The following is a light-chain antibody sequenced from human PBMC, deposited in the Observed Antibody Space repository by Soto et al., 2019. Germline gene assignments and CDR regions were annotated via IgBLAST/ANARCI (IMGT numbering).Light chain of an antibody. Sequence: DIQMTQSPASLSASVGDRVTITCRASQAINKNLNWYRHKLGKAPELLIYDASDSQARVPARFSGSGSGADFILIITGLQHEDFATYYCHQSYNSPYTFGQGTKLEIK. CDR1: QAINKN. J-gene: IGKJ2*01. CDR2: DAS. V-gene: IGKV1-39*01. CDR3: HQSYNSPYT.